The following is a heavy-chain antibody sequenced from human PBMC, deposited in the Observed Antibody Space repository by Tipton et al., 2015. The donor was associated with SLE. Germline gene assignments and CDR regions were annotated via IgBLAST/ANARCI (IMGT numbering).Heavy chain of an antibody. V-gene: IGHV3-21*03. CDR3: ARGPGPSGFDY. CDR1: GFTFSSYS. J-gene: IGHJ4*02. CDR2: ISSSSSYI. D-gene: IGHD1-1*01. Sequence: SLRLSCAASGFTFSSYSMNWVRQAPGKGLEWVSSISSSSSYIYYADSVKGRFTISRDNSKNSLYLQMNSLRAEDTGVYYCARGPGPSGFDYWGQGTLVTVSS.